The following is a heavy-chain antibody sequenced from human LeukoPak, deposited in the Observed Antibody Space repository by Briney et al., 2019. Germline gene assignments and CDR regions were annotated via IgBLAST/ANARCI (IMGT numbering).Heavy chain of an antibody. J-gene: IGHJ4*02. D-gene: IGHD3-10*01. V-gene: IGHV3-21*01. CDR2: LRSSSSYI. Sequence: PGGSLRLSCAASGFTFSSYSMNWVRQAPGKGLEWVSSLRSSSSYIYYADSVKGRFTISRDNAKNSLYLQMNSLRAEDTAVYYCARSRRIPAKNYYGSGSLDYWGQGTLVTVSS. CDR3: ARSRRIPAKNYYGSGSLDY. CDR1: GFTFSSYS.